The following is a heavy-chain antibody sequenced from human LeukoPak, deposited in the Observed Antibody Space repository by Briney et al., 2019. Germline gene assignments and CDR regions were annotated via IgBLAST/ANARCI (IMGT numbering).Heavy chain of an antibody. V-gene: IGHV4-34*01. Sequence: PSETLSLTCAVYGGSFSAYYWSWIRQPPGKGLEWIGEINHSGSTNYNPSLKSRVTISVDTSKNQFSLKLSSVTAADTAVYYCARDPSPFYSGSYLGFNPWGQGTLVTVSS. CDR1: GGSFSAYY. D-gene: IGHD1-26*01. CDR2: INHSGST. CDR3: ARDPSPFYSGSYLGFNP. J-gene: IGHJ5*02.